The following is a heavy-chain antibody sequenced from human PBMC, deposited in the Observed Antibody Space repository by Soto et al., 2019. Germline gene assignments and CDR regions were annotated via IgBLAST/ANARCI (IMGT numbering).Heavy chain of an antibody. CDR2: ISGSGGST. D-gene: IGHD2-15*01. J-gene: IGHJ3*02. CDR3: ALTTNIVVVVAATLPAFDI. V-gene: IGHV3-23*01. Sequence: GESLRLSCAASGFTFSSYAMSWVRQAPGKGLEWVSAISGSGGSTYYADSVKGRFTISRDNSKNTLYLQMNSLRAEDTAVYYCALTTNIVVVVAATLPAFDIWGQGTMVTVSS. CDR1: GFTFSSYA.